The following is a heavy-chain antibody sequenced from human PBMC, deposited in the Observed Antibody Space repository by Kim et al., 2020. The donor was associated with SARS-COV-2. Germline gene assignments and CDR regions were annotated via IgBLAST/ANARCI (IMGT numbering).Heavy chain of an antibody. CDR1: GGSISSYY. CDR3: ATSLWFGELLEDY. V-gene: IGHV4-59*08. D-gene: IGHD3-10*01. Sequence: SETLSLTCTVSGGSISSYYWSWIRQPPGKGLEWIGYIYYSGSTNYNPSLKSRVTISVDTSKNQFSLKLSSVTAADTAVYYCATSLWFGELLEDYWGQGTLVTVSS. J-gene: IGHJ4*02. CDR2: IYYSGST.